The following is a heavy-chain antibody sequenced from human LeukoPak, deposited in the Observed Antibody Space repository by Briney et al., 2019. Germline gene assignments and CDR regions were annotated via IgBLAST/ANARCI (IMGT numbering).Heavy chain of an antibody. CDR3: AKDRERLLLSFDY. V-gene: IGHV3-23*01. Sequence: PGGSLRLSCAASGFTFSSYGMHWVRQAPGKGLQWVSSISPSGGSTYYADSVKGRFTISRDTSENTLYLQMNSLRAEDTAIYYCAKDRERLLLSFDYWGQGTLVTVSS. CDR1: GFTFSSYG. J-gene: IGHJ4*02. D-gene: IGHD3-22*01. CDR2: ISPSGGST.